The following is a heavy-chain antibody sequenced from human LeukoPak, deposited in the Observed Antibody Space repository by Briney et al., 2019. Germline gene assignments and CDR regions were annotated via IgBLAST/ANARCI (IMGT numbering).Heavy chain of an antibody. CDR3: ANFYYGSGTDPSSVTY. Sequence: QSGGSLRLSCAASGFDFRSYGMHWVRQAPGKGLEWVAFIRNDGSNKYYADSVKGRFTLSRDNSKNTLYLQMTSLRSEDTAVYYCANFYYGSGTDPSSVTYWGQGTLVTVSS. V-gene: IGHV3-30*02. J-gene: IGHJ4*02. D-gene: IGHD3-10*01. CDR1: GFDFRSYG. CDR2: IRNDGSNK.